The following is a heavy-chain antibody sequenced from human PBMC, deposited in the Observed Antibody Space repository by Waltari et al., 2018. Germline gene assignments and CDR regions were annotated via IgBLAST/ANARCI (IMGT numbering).Heavy chain of an antibody. Sequence: QVQLVESGGGVVQPGMSLRLSCAASGFSLSNFGMHWVRQAPGKGLKWVAITWFDGSKTYYADSVRGRFTISRDNSKNTLYLDINTLRVDDTAIYYCAKDAFGNTYLDHWGQGTLVTVSS. D-gene: IGHD3-10*01. J-gene: IGHJ5*02. CDR2: TWFDGSKT. CDR3: AKDAFGNTYLDH. CDR1: GFSLSNFG. V-gene: IGHV3-33*06.